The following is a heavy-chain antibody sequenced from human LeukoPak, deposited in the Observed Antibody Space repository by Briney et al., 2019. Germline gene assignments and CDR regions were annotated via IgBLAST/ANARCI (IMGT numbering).Heavy chain of an antibody. CDR2: ISGSGGST. D-gene: IGHD4-23*01. J-gene: IGHJ4*02. CDR3: TVNPSGNSVPNSVQQHH. Sequence: QSGGSLRLSCAASGFTFSSYAMSWVRQAPGKGLEWVSAISGSGGSTYYADSVKGRFTISRDNSKNTLYLQMNSLRAEDTAVYYCTVNPSGNSVPNSVQQHHWGQGTLVTVSS. V-gene: IGHV3-23*01. CDR1: GFTFSSYA.